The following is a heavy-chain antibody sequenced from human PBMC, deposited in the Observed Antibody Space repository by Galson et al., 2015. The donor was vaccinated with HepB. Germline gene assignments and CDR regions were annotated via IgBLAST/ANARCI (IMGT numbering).Heavy chain of an antibody. CDR3: ARGIVVVPTTIDYYYYYMDV. Sequence: SVKVSCKASGGTFSSYAISWVRQAPGQGLEWMGGIIPIFGTANYAQKFQGRVTTTADESTSTAYMELSSLRSEDTAVYYCARGIVVVPTTIDYYYYYMDVWGKGTTVTVSS. D-gene: IGHD2-2*01. CDR1: GGTFSSYA. J-gene: IGHJ6*03. V-gene: IGHV1-69*13. CDR2: IIPIFGTA.